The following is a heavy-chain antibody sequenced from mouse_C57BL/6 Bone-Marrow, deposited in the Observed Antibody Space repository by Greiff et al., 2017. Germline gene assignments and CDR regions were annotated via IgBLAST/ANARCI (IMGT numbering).Heavy chain of an antibody. J-gene: IGHJ4*01. Sequence: EVHLVESGGGLVQPGGSLSLSCAASGFTFTDYYMSWVRQPPGKALEWLGFIRHKANGYTTEYSASVKGRFTISRDNSQSILYLQMNALRAEDSATYYCARFYYSNYDYAMDYWGQGTSVTVSS. CDR1: GFTFTDYY. D-gene: IGHD2-5*01. CDR2: IRHKANGYTT. CDR3: ARFYYSNYDYAMDY. V-gene: IGHV7-3*01.